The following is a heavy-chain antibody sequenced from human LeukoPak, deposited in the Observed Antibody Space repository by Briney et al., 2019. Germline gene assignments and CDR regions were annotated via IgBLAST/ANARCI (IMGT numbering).Heavy chain of an antibody. J-gene: IGHJ4*02. CDR1: GFTFSDYY. D-gene: IGHD3-22*01. Sequence: GGSLRLSCAASGFTFSDYYMSWIRQAPGKGLEWVSYISSSGSTIYYADSVKGRFTISRDNAKNSLYLQINRLRAEDTAVYYCAREYRVGGPHATDTMKSFWGQGTLVTVSS. CDR2: ISSSGSTI. V-gene: IGHV3-11*01. CDR3: AREYRVGGPHATDTMKSF.